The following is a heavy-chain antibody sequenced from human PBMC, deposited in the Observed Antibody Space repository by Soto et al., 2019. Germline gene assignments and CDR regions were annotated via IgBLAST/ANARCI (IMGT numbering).Heavy chain of an antibody. V-gene: IGHV5-51*01. CDR3: ARDRLLPGYYYYGMDV. D-gene: IGHD3-22*01. J-gene: IGHJ6*02. CDR2: IYPGDSDT. Sequence: GESLKISCKGSGYSFTSYWIGWVRQMPGKGLEWMGIIYPGDSDTRYSPSFQGQVTISADKSISTAYLQWSSLKASDTAMYYCARDRLLPGYYYYGMDVWGQGTTVTVSS. CDR1: GYSFTSYW.